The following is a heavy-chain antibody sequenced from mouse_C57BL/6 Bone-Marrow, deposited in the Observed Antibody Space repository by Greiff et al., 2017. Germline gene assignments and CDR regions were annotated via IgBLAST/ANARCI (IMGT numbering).Heavy chain of an antibody. J-gene: IGHJ4*01. V-gene: IGHV14-4*01. D-gene: IGHD2-5*01. CDR2: IDPENGDT. CDR3: TTWDYSNYGGVFLDY. Sequence: VQLQQSGAELVRPGASVKLSCTASGFNIKDDYMHWVKQRPEQGLEWIGWIDPENGDTEYASKFQGKATITADTSSNTAYLQLSSLTSEDTAVYYCTTWDYSNYGGVFLDYWGQGTSGTVSS. CDR1: GFNIKDDY.